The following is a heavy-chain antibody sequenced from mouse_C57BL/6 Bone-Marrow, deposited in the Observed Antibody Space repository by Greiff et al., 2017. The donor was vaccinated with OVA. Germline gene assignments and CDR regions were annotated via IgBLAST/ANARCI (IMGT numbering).Heavy chain of an antibody. CDR2: IRNKANGYTT. V-gene: IGHV7-3*01. CDR1: GFTFTDYY. CDR3: ARSHYYCSSYYYAMDY. D-gene: IGHD1-1*01. Sequence: DVHLVESGGGLVQPGGSLSLSCAASGFTFTDYYMSWVRQPPGQALEWLGFIRNKANGYTTEYSASVKGRFTISRDNSQSILYLQMNALRAEDSSTYYCARSHYYCSSYYYAMDYWGQGTSVTVSS. J-gene: IGHJ4*01.